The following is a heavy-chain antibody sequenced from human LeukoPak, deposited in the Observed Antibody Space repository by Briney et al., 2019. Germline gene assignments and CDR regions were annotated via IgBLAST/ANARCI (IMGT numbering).Heavy chain of an antibody. D-gene: IGHD2-15*01. CDR3: ARETVVAATLWFDP. Sequence: HPGGSLRLSCAASGFTFSSYWMSWVRQAPGKGLEWVADIKQDGSEKYYVDSVKGRFTISRDNAKNSLYLQMNSLRAEDTAVYYCARETVVAATLWFDPWGQGTLVTVSS. CDR1: GFTFSSYW. CDR2: IKQDGSEK. V-gene: IGHV3-7*01. J-gene: IGHJ5*02.